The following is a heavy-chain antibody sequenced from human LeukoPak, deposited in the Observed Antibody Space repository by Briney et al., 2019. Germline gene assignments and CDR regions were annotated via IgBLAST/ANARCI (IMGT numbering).Heavy chain of an antibody. CDR2: IYTSGST. V-gene: IGHV4-4*07. D-gene: IGHD3-3*01. Sequence: SETLSLTCTASGGFISSYYWSWIRQPAGEGLEWIGCIYTSGSTNYNPSLKSRVTMSVDTSKNQFSLKLSSVTAADTAVYYCAREVYDFWSGYYYYYYMDVWGKGTTVTVSS. CDR3: AREVYDFWSGYYYYYYMDV. CDR1: GGFISSYY. J-gene: IGHJ6*03.